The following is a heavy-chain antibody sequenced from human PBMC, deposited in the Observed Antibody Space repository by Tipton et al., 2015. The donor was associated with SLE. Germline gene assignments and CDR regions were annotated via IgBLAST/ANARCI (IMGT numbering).Heavy chain of an antibody. CDR2: ISSNGGST. V-gene: IGHV3-64*02. J-gene: IGHJ6*02. D-gene: IGHD3-16*01. CDR1: GFTFSSYA. CDR3: ARGPRGDYYYYGMDV. Sequence: SLRLSCAASGFTFSSYAMHWVRQAPGKGLEYVSAISSNGGSTYYADSVKGRFTISRDNSKNTLYLQMGSLRAEDMAVYYCARGPRGDYYYYGMDVWGQGTTVTVSS.